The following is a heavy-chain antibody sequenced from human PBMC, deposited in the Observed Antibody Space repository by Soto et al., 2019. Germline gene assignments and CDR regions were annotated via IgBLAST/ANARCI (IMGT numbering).Heavy chain of an antibody. Sequence: EVQLVESGGGLVKPGGSLRLSCAASGFTFSSYSMNWVRQAPGKGLEWVSSISSSGSTIYYADSVKGRFTISRDNAKNSLYLQMNSLRAEDTAVYYCARDRMLTSGSCDYWGQGTLVTVSS. V-gene: IGHV3-21*04. J-gene: IGHJ4*02. CDR3: ARDRMLTSGSCDY. CDR1: GFTFSSYS. D-gene: IGHD3-16*01. CDR2: ISSSGSTI.